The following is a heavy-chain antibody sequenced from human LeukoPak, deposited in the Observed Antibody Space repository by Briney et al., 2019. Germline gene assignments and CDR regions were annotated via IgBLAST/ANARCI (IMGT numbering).Heavy chain of an antibody. CDR1: GDSVSSNSAA. D-gene: IGHD3-22*01. CDR2: TYYRSKWCY. V-gene: IGHV6-1*01. CDR3: ARSTSGYYDF. Sequence: SQTLSLTCAISGDSVSSNSAAWNWIRQSPSRGLEWLGRTYYRSKWCYDYAVSVKSRMSINADTSNNQFSLQLNSVTPEDTAVYYCARSTSGYYDFWGPGTLVNVSS. J-gene: IGHJ4*02.